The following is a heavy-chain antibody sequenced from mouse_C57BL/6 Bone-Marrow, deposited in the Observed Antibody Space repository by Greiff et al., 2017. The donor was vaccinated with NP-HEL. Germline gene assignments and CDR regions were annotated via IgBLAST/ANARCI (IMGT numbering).Heavy chain of an antibody. V-gene: IGHV1-5*01. CDR3: TRSPKFITTVVARNYAMDY. J-gene: IGHJ4*01. D-gene: IGHD1-1*01. Sequence: EVQLQQSGTVLARPGASVKMSCKTSGYTFTSYWMHWVKQRPGQGLEWIGAIYPGNSDTSYNQKFKGKAKLTAVTSASTAYMELSSLTNEDSAVYYCTRSPKFITTVVARNYAMDYWGQGTSVTVSS. CDR2: IYPGNSDT. CDR1: GYTFTSYW.